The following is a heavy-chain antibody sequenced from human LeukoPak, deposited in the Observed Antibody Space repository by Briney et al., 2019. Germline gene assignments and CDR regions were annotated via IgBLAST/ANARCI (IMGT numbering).Heavy chain of an antibody. V-gene: IGHV1-18*01. J-gene: IGHJ5*02. CDR2: ISAYNGNT. D-gene: IGHD3-22*01. CDR3: ARGVNYYDSSGYHYQGRFDP. Sequence: ASVKVSCKASGYTFTSYGISWVRQAPGQGLEWMGWISAYNGNTNYAQKLQGRVTMTTDTSTSTAYMELRSLRSDDTAVYYCARGVNYYDSSGYHYQGRFDPWGQGTLVTVSS. CDR1: GYTFTSYG.